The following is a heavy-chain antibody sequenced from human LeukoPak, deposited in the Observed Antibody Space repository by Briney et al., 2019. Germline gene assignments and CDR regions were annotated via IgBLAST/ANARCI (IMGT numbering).Heavy chain of an antibody. CDR2: ISSSSNTI. CDR3: ARFIASPGPDAFDI. V-gene: IGHV3-48*04. CDR1: GFTFSSYS. Sequence: PGGSLRLSCAASGFTFSSYSMNWVRQAPGKGLEWVSYISSSSNTIYYADSVKGRFTISRGSARNSVYLQMNSLRADETAVYFCARFIASPGPDAFDIWGQGTLVTVSS. D-gene: IGHD6-13*01. J-gene: IGHJ3*02.